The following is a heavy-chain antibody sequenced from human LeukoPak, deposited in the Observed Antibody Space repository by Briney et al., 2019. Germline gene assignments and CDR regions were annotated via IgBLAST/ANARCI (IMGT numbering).Heavy chain of an antibody. Sequence: PGGSLRLSCAASGFTFSSYWMSWVRQAPGKGLEWVANIKQDGSEKYYVDSVKGRFTISRDNAKNSLYLQMNSLRAEDTAVYYCARVRDYVCGSYPLDAFDIWGQGTMVTVSS. CDR1: GFTFSSYW. J-gene: IGHJ3*02. CDR2: IKQDGSEK. CDR3: ARVRDYVCGSYPLDAFDI. V-gene: IGHV3-7*01. D-gene: IGHD3-16*02.